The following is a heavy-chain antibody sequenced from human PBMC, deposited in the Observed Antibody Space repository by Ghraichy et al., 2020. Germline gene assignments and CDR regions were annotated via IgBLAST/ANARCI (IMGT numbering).Heavy chain of an antibody. CDR3: ARRKVEFDY. CDR1: GGSISSYY. Sequence: SETLSLTRTVSGGSISSYYWSWIRQPPGKGLEWIGFIYHSGSTNYNPSHRSRLTISVDTSKNQFSLKLTSVTAADTAVYYCARRKVEFDYWGQGTLVTVSS. CDR2: IYHSGST. V-gene: IGHV4-59*08. D-gene: IGHD1-1*01. J-gene: IGHJ4*02.